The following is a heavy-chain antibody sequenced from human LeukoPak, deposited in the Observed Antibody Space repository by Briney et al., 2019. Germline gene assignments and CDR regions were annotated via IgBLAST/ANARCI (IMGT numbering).Heavy chain of an antibody. CDR2: IYYSGST. CDR1: GGSISSSSYY. V-gene: IGHV4-39*07. D-gene: IGHD3-22*01. Sequence: SETLSLTCTVSGGSISSSSYYWGWIRQPPGKGLEWIGSIYYSGSTYYNPSLKSRVTISVDTSKNQFSLKLSSVTAADTAVYYCARGYDSSGYYYEGVFDYWGQGTLVTVSS. CDR3: ARGYDSSGYYYEGVFDY. J-gene: IGHJ4*02.